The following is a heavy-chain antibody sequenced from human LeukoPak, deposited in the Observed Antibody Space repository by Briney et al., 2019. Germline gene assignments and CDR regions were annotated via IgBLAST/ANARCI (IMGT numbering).Heavy chain of an antibody. D-gene: IGHD6-19*01. J-gene: IGHJ4*02. CDR1: GFTLSDYY. Sequence: GGSLRLSCAASGFTLSDYYMSWIRQAPGKGLEWISYVSSSGYTIYYADSVKGRFTIPRDNAKNSLYLQMNSLRAEDTAIYYCARCGSGWYQVDYWGQGTLVTVSS. V-gene: IGHV3-11*01. CDR3: ARCGSGWYQVDY. CDR2: VSSSGYTI.